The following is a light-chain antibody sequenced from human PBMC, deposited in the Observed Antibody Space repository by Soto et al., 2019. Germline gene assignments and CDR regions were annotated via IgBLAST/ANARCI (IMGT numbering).Light chain of an antibody. V-gene: IGLV2-8*01. Sequence: QSALTQPPSASGSPGQSVTISCTGTSSDVGGYNYVSWYQQHPGKAPKLIIYEVNKRPSGVPDRFSGSKSGTTASLTVSGLQAEDEAEYHCGSYAGSNNLGVFGGGTQLTVL. CDR3: GSYAGSNNLGV. CDR2: EVN. J-gene: IGLJ2*01. CDR1: SSDVGGYNY.